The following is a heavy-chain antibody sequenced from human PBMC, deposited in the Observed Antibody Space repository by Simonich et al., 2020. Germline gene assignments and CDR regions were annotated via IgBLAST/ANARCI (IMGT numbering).Heavy chain of an antibody. CDR3: ARHDRWLQFYFDY. D-gene: IGHD5-12*01. V-gene: IGHV4-59*08. CDR1: GGSISSYY. Sequence: QVQLQESGPGLVKPSETLSLTCTVSGGSISSYYWSWIRQPPGQGLEWIGYIYYSGSTNYTPSLKSRVTISVDTSKNQFSLKLSSVTAADTAVYYCARHDRWLQFYFDYWGQGTLVTVSS. CDR2: IYYSGST. J-gene: IGHJ4*02.